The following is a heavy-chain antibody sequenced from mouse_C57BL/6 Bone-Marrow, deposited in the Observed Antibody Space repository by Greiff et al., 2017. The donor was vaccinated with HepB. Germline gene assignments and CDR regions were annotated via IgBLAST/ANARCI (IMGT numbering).Heavy chain of an antibody. CDR3: ARWGYDYDPWFAY. J-gene: IGHJ3*01. Sequence: EVKLQQSGPELVKPGASVKISCKASGYTFTDYYMNWVKQSHGKSLEWIGDINPNNGGTSYNQKFKGKATLTVDKSSSTAYMELRSLTSEDSAVYYCARWGYDYDPWFAYWGQGTLVTVSA. D-gene: IGHD2-4*01. CDR2: INPNNGGT. CDR1: GYTFTDYY. V-gene: IGHV1-26*01.